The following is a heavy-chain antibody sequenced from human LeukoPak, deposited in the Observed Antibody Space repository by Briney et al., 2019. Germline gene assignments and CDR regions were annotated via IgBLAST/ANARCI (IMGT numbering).Heavy chain of an antibody. J-gene: IGHJ4*02. CDR3: AKDQHYYDSRRDY. CDR1: GFPFISYA. V-gene: IGHV3-23*01. D-gene: IGHD3-22*01. Sequence: TGGSLLLSCAASGFPFISYAMSWVRPAPGKGLEWVSAISGSGGNTYYADSVKGRFTISRDNSKNTLYLQMNSLRAEDTAVYYCAKDQHYYDSRRDYWGEGTLVTVSS. CDR2: ISGSGGNT.